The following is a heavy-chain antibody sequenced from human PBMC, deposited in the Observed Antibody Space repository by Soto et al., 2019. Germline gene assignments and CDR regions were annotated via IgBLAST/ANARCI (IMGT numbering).Heavy chain of an antibody. CDR1: GYTFTSYD. D-gene: IGHD6-13*01. CDR3: ARGQGSELLCSSNLFDY. Sequence: ASVKVSCKASGYTFTSYDINWVRQATGQGLEWMGWMNPNSGNTGYAQKFQGRVTMTRNTSISTAYMELSSLRSEDTAVYYCARGQGSELLCSSNLFDYWGQGTLVTVSS. J-gene: IGHJ4*02. V-gene: IGHV1-8*01. CDR2: MNPNSGNT.